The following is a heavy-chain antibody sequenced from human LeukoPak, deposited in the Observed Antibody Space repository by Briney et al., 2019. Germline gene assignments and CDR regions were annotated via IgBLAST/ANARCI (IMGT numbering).Heavy chain of an antibody. J-gene: IGHJ4*02. CDR2: ISGGGGST. CDR1: GFTFSSSA. CDR3: AKGSGWLLPQYFDF. D-gene: IGHD2-21*01. V-gene: IGHV3-23*01. Sequence: PGGSLRLSCAASGFTFSSSAMSWVRQAPGKGLEWLSTISGGGGSTYYADPVKGRFTISRDNSKNTLYLHMKSLRAEDTAVYYCAKGSGWLLPQYFDFWGQGTLVTVSS.